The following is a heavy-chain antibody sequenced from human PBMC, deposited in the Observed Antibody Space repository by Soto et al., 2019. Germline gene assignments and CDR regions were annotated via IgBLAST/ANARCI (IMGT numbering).Heavy chain of an antibody. CDR2: IYYSGST. CDR1: GGSISSGVYY. Sequence: PSETLSLTCTVSGGSISSGVYYWSWIRQHPGKGLEWIGYIYYSGSTYYNPSLKSRVTISVDTSKNQFSLKLSSVTAADTAVYYCALAARGYYGMDVWGQGTTVTVSS. D-gene: IGHD6-6*01. CDR3: ALAARGYYGMDV. V-gene: IGHV4-31*03. J-gene: IGHJ6*02.